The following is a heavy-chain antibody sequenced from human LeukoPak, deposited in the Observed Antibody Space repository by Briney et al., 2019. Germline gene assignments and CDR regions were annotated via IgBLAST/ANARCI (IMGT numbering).Heavy chain of an antibody. CDR1: GGTFCSYA. J-gene: IGHJ4*02. D-gene: IGHD3-22*01. V-gene: IGHV1-69*04. CDR3: ARDQSYYDSSGYYPRNFDY. CDR2: IIPILGIA. Sequence: SVKVSCKASGGTFCSYAISWVRQAPGQGLEWMGRIIPILGIANYAQKFQGRVTITADKSTSTAYMELSSLRSEDTAVYYCARDQSYYDSSGYYPRNFDYWGQGALVTVSS.